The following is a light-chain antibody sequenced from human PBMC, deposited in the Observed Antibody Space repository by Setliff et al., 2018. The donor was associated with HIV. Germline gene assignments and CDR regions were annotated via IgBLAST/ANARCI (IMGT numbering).Light chain of an antibody. Sequence: QSALTQPASVSGSPGQSITISCNGTSSDLGSYNLVSWYQQHPGKAPKLIIYDVSNRPSGVSNRFSGSKSGNTASLTISGLQAEDETDYYCSSYTSTLYVFGSGTKVTVL. J-gene: IGLJ1*01. CDR1: SSDLGSYNL. CDR2: DVS. V-gene: IGLV2-14*02. CDR3: SSYTSTLYV.